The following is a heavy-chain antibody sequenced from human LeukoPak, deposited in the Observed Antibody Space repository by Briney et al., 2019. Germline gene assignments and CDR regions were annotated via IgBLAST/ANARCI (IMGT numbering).Heavy chain of an antibody. D-gene: IGHD6-13*01. V-gene: IGHV1-69*05. CDR2: IIPIFGTA. CDR1: GGTFSSYA. Sequence: ASVKVSCKASGGTFSSYAISWVRQAPGQGLEWMGGIIPIFGTANYAQKFQGRVTITTDESTSTAYMELSSLRSEDTAVYYCARTGPYSSSWYEGWFDPWGQGTLVTVSS. CDR3: ARTGPYSSSWYEGWFDP. J-gene: IGHJ5*02.